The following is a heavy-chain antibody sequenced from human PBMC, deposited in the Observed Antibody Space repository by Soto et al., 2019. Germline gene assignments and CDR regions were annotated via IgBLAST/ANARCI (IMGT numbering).Heavy chain of an antibody. CDR2: IIPILGIA. CDR1: GGTFSSYT. V-gene: IGHV1-69*02. CDR3: ARGTTVTNYYFAY. Sequence: SVKVSCKASGGTFSSYTISWGRQAPGQGLECMGRIIPILGIANYAQKFQGRVTITADKSTSTAYMELSSLRSEDTAVYYCARGTTVTNYYFAYWGQGTLVTVSS. J-gene: IGHJ4*02. D-gene: IGHD4-17*01.